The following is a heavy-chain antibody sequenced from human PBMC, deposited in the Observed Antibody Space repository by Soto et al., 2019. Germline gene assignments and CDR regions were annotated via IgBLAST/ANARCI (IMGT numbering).Heavy chain of an antibody. CDR2: ISPYNGNT. J-gene: IGHJ4*02. D-gene: IGHD6-13*01. V-gene: IGHV1-18*01. Sequence: QVQLVQSGAEEKKPGASVKVSCKASGYTFTSFGLSWVRQAPGQGLEWMGWISPYNGNTKYAQKIQGRVTMTTDTSTSTAYMDLRSLRSADTAVYYCARGRAATLAAAGHDYWGQGTLVTVSS. CDR3: ARGRAATLAAAGHDY. CDR1: GYTFTSFG.